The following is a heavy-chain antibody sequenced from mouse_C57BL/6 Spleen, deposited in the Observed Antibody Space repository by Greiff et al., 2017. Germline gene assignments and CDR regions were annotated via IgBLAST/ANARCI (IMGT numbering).Heavy chain of an antibody. CDR2: IYPGDGDT. V-gene: IGHV1-82*01. D-gene: IGHD2-3*01. CDR3: ARGLLPDY. CDR1: GYAFSSSW. Sequence: QVQLQQSGPELVKPGASVKISCKASGYAFSSSWMNWVKQRPGKGLEWIGRIYPGDGDTNYNGKFKGKATLTADKSSSTAYMQLSSLTSEDSAVYFCARGLLPDYWGQGTTLTVSS. J-gene: IGHJ2*01.